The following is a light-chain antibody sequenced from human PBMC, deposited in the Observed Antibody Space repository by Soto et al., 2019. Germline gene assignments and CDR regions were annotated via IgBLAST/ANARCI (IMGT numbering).Light chain of an antibody. J-gene: IGKJ2*01. CDR3: MRGTHWPYT. V-gene: IGKV2-30*02. CDR2: KVS. Sequence: DVVMAQSPLSLPVTLGQPASISCYSSQSLVHTDGNTYLIWLQQRPGQSPRRLIYKVSNRDSGVPDRFSGSGSGTDFTLKISRVEAEDVGVYYCMRGTHWPYTFGQGTKLEIK. CDR1: QSLVHTDGNTY.